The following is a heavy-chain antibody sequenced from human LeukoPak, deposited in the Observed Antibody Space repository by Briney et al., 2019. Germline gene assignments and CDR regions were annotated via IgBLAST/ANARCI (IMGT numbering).Heavy chain of an antibody. CDR2: IYYSGST. V-gene: IGHV4-31*03. CDR1: GGSISSGGYY. D-gene: IGHD1-1*01. Sequence: SQTLSLTCTVSGGSISSGGYYWSWIRQHPGKGLEWIGYIYYSGSTYYNPSLKSRVTISVDTSKNQFSLKLSSVTAADTAVYYCAKLVGTGTTPTDYWGQGTLVTVSS. CDR3: AKLVGTGTTPTDY. J-gene: IGHJ4*02.